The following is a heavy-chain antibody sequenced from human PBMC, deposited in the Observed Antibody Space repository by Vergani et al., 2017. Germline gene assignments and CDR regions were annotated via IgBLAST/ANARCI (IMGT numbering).Heavy chain of an antibody. Sequence: QVDLQESGPGLVKSSETLSLNCAVSGYSVGSGYYWGWIRQPPGRGLEWIGCVHRNGNTYYTSSLRGRATISRDTSKNPFSLKLSFVTAADTAVYFCSRHSTVECLVKLGWIDSWGQGILVIVSS. CDR3: SRHSTVECLVKLGWIDS. CDR1: GYSVGSGYY. CDR2: VHRNGNT. J-gene: IGHJ5*01. D-gene: IGHD6-19*01. V-gene: IGHV4-38-2*01.